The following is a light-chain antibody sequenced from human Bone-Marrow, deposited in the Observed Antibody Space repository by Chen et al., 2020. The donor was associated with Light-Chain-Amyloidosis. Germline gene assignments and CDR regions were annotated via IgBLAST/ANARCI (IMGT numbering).Light chain of an antibody. Sequence: DIQMTQSPSSLSASVGDRVTITCRASQRISSNLNCYQQKPGKAPKLLIYTASSLESGVPSRFSGSGSGTDFTLTISSLQPEDFGTYYCQQSHSTPLTFGGGTKVEIK. CDR2: TAS. CDR1: QRISSN. J-gene: IGKJ4*01. CDR3: QQSHSTPLT. V-gene: IGKV1-39*01.